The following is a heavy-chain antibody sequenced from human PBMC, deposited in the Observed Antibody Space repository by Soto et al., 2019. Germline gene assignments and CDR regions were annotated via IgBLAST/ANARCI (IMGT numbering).Heavy chain of an antibody. CDR1: GFTFITYW. V-gene: IGHV3-7*03. D-gene: IGHD6-19*01. J-gene: IGHJ4*02. CDR2: IKQDGSEQ. Sequence: EVLLVESGGGLVQPGGSLRLSCAASGFTFITYWMSWVRQAPGKGLEWVANIKQDGSEQFYADSVKGRFTISRDNAKNSLSLQMNRRSAEDTAVYFCARLPHPGIAVAGTVYWGQGPLVTVSS. CDR3: ARLPHPGIAVAGTVY.